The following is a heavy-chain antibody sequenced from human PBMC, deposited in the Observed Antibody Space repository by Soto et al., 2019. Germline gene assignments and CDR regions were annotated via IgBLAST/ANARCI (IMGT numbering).Heavy chain of an antibody. Sequence: QVQLVESGGGVVQPGRSLRLSCAASGFTFSSYAMHWVRQAPGKGLEGVAVISYDGSNKYYADAVKGRFTISRDNSKNTLYLQMNSLRAEDTAVYYCARARIAAAGTFDYWGQGTLVTVSS. CDR2: ISYDGSNK. J-gene: IGHJ4*02. CDR1: GFTFSSYA. CDR3: ARARIAAAGTFDY. V-gene: IGHV3-30-3*01. D-gene: IGHD6-13*01.